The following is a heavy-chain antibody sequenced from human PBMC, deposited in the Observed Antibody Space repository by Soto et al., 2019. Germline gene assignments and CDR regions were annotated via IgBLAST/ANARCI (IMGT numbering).Heavy chain of an antibody. V-gene: IGHV5-51*01. CDR1: GYSFTSYW. D-gene: IGHD1-1*01. CDR2: IYPGDSDT. J-gene: IGHJ3*02. CDR3: ASANTRNWNDDAFDI. Sequence: GESLKISCKGSGYSFTSYWIGWVRQMPGKGLEWMGNIYPGDSDTRYSPSFQGQVTISADKSISTAYLQWSSLKASDTAMYYCASANTRNWNDDAFDIWGQGTMVTVSS.